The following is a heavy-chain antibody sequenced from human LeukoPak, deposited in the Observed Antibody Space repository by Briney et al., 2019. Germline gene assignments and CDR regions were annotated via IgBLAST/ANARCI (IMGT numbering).Heavy chain of an antibody. Sequence: PGGSLRLSCAASGFTFSSYAMAWVRQAPGKGLEWVSVLTGSGDATYYADSVKGRFIISRGNSKNTLYLQINNLRAEDTAVYYCAKGPSSTTCCPFDYWGQGTLVIVSS. CDR1: GFTFSSYA. CDR3: AKGPSSTTCCPFDY. CDR2: LTGSGDAT. D-gene: IGHD2-2*01. J-gene: IGHJ4*02. V-gene: IGHV3-23*01.